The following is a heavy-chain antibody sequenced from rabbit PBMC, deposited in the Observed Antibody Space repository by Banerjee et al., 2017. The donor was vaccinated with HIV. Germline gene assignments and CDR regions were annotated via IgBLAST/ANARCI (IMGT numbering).Heavy chain of an antibody. CDR3: ARDNRYGDGGGAGYTL. CDR2: IFVGNNVGT. J-gene: IGHJ4*01. Sequence: EESGGGLVKPEGSLTLTCTASGFSFSSSYWGCWVRQAPGKGLEWIACIFVGNNVGTYYASWAKGRFTISKPSSTTVSLQMNSLTAADTATYFCARDNRYGDGGGAGYTLWGPGTLVTVS. D-gene: IGHD2-1*01. V-gene: IGHV1S45*01. CDR1: GFSFSSSYW.